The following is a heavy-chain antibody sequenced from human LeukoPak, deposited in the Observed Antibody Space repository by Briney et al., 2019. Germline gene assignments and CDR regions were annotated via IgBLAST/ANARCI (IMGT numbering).Heavy chain of an antibody. Sequence: SETLSLTCTVSGGSISSSSYYWGWIRQPPGKGLEWIGSIYYSGSTYYNPSLKSRVTISVDTSKNQFSLKLSSVTAADTAVYCCARGDDSSGYYPYYFDYWGQGTLVTVSS. D-gene: IGHD3-22*01. J-gene: IGHJ4*02. CDR1: GGSISSSSYY. V-gene: IGHV4-39*01. CDR3: ARGDDSSGYYPYYFDY. CDR2: IYYSGST.